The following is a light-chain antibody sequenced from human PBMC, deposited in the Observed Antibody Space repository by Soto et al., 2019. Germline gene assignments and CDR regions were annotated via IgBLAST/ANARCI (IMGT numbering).Light chain of an antibody. Sequence: EIVLTQSPATLSLSPGERAALSCRASQSVSNYLAWYQQKPGQAPRLLLYDASNRATGIPARFSGSGSGTDFTLTISGLEPEDFAVYYCQQRSNWPRYTFGQGTRLEIK. CDR2: DAS. V-gene: IGKV3-11*01. CDR1: QSVSNY. J-gene: IGKJ5*01. CDR3: QQRSNWPRYT.